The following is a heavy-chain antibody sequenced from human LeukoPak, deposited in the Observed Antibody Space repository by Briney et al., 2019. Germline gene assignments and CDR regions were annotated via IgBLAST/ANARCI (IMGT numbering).Heavy chain of an antibody. CDR1: GFTFTTYW. CDR3: ARDYTAYSTSWWGY. Sequence: GGSLRLSCAASGFTFTTYWMSWVPQAPGKGLEWVANIKQDGSDKHYVDSVKGRFTISRDNAKNSLYLQMNSLRAEDTAVYYCARDYTAYSTSWWGYWGQGTLVTVSS. CDR2: IKQDGSDK. V-gene: IGHV3-7*01. D-gene: IGHD6-13*01. J-gene: IGHJ4*02.